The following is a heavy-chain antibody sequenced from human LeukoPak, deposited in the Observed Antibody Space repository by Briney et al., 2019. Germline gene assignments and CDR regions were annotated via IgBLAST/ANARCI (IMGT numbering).Heavy chain of an antibody. J-gene: IGHJ6*02. Sequence: ASVKVSCKASGYTFTSYGISWVRQAPGQGLEWMGWISAYNGNTNYAQKLQGRVTMTTDTSTSTAYMELRSLRPDDTAVYYCARVERYSSSRPTYYYYGMDVWGQGTTVTVSS. D-gene: IGHD6-13*01. V-gene: IGHV1-18*01. CDR1: GYTFTSYG. CDR2: ISAYNGNT. CDR3: ARVERYSSSRPTYYYYGMDV.